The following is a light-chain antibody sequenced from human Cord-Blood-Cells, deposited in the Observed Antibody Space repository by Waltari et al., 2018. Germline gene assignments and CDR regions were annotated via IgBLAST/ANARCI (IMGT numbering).Light chain of an antibody. CDR2: WAS. CDR1: QSVLYSSNNKNY. V-gene: IGKV4-1*01. Sequence: DIVMTQSPDSLAVSLGERATINSTSSQSVLYSSNNKNYLAWYQQKPGQPPKLLIYWASTRESGVPVRFSGSGSGTDFTLTISSLQAEDVAVYYCQQYYSTPLTFGGGTKVEIK. J-gene: IGKJ4*01. CDR3: QQYYSTPLT.